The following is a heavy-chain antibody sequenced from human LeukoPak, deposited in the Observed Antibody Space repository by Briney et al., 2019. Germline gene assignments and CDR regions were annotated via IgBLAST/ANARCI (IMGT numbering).Heavy chain of an antibody. Sequence: GGSLRLSCATSGFTFSSYAMSWVRQAPWKGLEWVSAISGSGGSTYYADSVKGRFTISRDNSKNTLYLQMNSLRAEDTAVYYCAKGLAQLWFYWGQGTLVTVSS. J-gene: IGHJ4*02. CDR3: AKGLAQLWFY. CDR2: ISGSGGST. V-gene: IGHV3-23*01. D-gene: IGHD5-18*01. CDR1: GFTFSSYA.